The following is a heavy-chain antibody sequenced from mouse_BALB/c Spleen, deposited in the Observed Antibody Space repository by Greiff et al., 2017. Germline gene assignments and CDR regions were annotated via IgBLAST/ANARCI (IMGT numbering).Heavy chain of an antibody. CDR1: GYSITSDYA. Sequence: EVQLQESGPGLVKPSQSLSLPCTVTGYSITSDYAWNWIRQFPGNKLEWMGYISYSGSTSYNPSLKSRISITRDTSKNQFFLQLNSVTTEDTATYYCARGGNGAMDYWGQGTSVTVSS. CDR2: ISYSGST. D-gene: IGHD2-1*01. V-gene: IGHV3-2*02. CDR3: ARGGNGAMDY. J-gene: IGHJ4*01.